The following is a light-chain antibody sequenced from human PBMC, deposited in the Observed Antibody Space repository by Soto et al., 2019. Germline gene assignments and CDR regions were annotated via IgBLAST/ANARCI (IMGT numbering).Light chain of an antibody. V-gene: IGKV1-5*03. CDR1: QTISSW. Sequence: DIHLTQSPSTLSASVGDRVTITCRASQTISSWLAWYQQKPGKAPKLLIYKASTLKSGVPSRFSGSGSGTEFTLTISSLQPGDFATYYCQHYNSYSEAFGQGTKVDIK. J-gene: IGKJ1*01. CDR3: QHYNSYSEA. CDR2: KAS.